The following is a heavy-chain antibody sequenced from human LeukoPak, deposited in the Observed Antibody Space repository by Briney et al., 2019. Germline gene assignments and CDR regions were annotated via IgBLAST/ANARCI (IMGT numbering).Heavy chain of an antibody. J-gene: IGHJ4*02. CDR1: GFTFSDYY. Sequence: GGSLRLSCAASGFTFSDYYMSWIRQAPGKGLEWVSYISSSGSTIHYADSVKGRFTISRDNAKNSLYLQMNSLRAEDTAVYYCARDYDWNYTFDYWGQGTLVTVSS. CDR2: ISSSGSTI. CDR3: ARDYDWNYTFDY. V-gene: IGHV3-11*01. D-gene: IGHD1-7*01.